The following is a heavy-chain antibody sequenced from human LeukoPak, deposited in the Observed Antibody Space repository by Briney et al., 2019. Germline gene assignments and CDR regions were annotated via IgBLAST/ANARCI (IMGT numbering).Heavy chain of an antibody. Sequence: GGSLRLSCAASGFSFSTWSVNWVRQAPGKGLEWVSSIGSSSRYIYYADSVKGRFTISRDNAKNSLSLQMNSLRAEDTAVYYCARENHGSFDYWGQGTLVTVSS. D-gene: IGHD1-14*01. V-gene: IGHV3-21*01. CDR3: ARENHGSFDY. CDR2: IGSSSRYI. J-gene: IGHJ4*02. CDR1: GFSFSTWS.